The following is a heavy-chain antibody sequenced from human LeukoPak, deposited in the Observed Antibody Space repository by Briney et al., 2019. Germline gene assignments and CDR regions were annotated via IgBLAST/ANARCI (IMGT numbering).Heavy chain of an antibody. V-gene: IGHV3-7*01. Sequence: GGSLRLSCAASGFTFSSYWMSWVRQAPGKGLEWVANIKQDGNEKYYVDSVKGRFTISRDNAKNSLYLQMNSLRAEDTAVYYCARDSSGYDATSHYYYYMDVWGKGTTVTVSS. J-gene: IGHJ6*03. CDR2: IKQDGNEK. CDR1: GFTFSSYW. D-gene: IGHD5-12*01. CDR3: ARDSSGYDATSHYYYYMDV.